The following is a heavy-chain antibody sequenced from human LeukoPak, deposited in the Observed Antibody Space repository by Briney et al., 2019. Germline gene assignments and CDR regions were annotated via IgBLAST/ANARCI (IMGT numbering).Heavy chain of an antibody. CDR3: SRGRGDSCFDL. CDR1: GFTFSSSW. J-gene: IGHJ5*02. V-gene: IGHV3-7*04. Sequence: GGSLSLSCAASGFTFSSSWMVWVRQAPGKGLEWLANIKEDGTTKTYNDSGKGRFTISRANDKTSLYLHMNSLRAGATAVYFCSRGRGDSCFDLWGQGILVTVAS. D-gene: IGHD3-10*01. CDR2: IKEDGTTK.